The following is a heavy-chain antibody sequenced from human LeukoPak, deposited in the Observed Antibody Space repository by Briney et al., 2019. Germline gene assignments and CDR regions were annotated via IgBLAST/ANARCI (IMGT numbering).Heavy chain of an antibody. J-gene: IGHJ4*02. Sequence: ASVKVSCKASGYTFTGYYMHWVRQAPGQGLEWMGWINPNSGGTNYAQKFQGRVTMTGDTSISTAYMELSRLRSDDTAVYYCARYKLGYCSGGSCSRFGYFDYWGQGTLVTVSS. D-gene: IGHD2-15*01. CDR2: INPNSGGT. V-gene: IGHV1-2*02. CDR1: GYTFTGYY. CDR3: ARYKLGYCSGGSCSRFGYFDY.